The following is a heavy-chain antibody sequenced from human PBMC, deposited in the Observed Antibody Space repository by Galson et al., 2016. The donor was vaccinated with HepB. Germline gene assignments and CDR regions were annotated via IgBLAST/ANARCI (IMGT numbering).Heavy chain of an antibody. CDR1: EDTFTSYH. J-gene: IGHJ4*02. Sequence: SVKVSCKASEDTFTSYHFNWVRQATGQGLEWMGWMNPNSGDTGYAQKFQGRVTMTTNASLSTAYMELNSLRSEDTAVYYCTRGGWWFKWWGQGTLVTVSS. D-gene: IGHD2-15*01. CDR3: TRGGWWFKW. CDR2: MNPNSGDT. V-gene: IGHV1-8*01.